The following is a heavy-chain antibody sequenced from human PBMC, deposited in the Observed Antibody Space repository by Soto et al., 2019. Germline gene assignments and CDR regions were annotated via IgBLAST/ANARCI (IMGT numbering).Heavy chain of an antibody. Sequence: ASVKVSCKASGYTFTSYYMHWVRQAPGQGLEWMGIINPSGGSTSYAQKFQGRVTMTRDTSTSTVYMELSSLRSEDTAVYYCASFDPKRRRFDYLGQGTLVTVSS. J-gene: IGHJ4*02. CDR1: GYTFTSYY. CDR2: INPSGGST. CDR3: ASFDPKRRRFDY. V-gene: IGHV1-46*01.